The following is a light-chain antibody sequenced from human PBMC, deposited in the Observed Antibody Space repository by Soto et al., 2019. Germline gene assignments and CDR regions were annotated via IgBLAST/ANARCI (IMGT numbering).Light chain of an antibody. V-gene: IGKV3D-15*01. Sequence: DIVMTQSPATLSVSPGERATLSCRASQSVSSNVAWYQQKPGPAPRLLIYSASTRATGIPARFSSSGSGTVFTLTISSPQSEDVAVYYCQQYSNWPRTFGQGTKVDIK. CDR3: QQYSNWPRT. J-gene: IGKJ1*01. CDR2: SAS. CDR1: QSVSSN.